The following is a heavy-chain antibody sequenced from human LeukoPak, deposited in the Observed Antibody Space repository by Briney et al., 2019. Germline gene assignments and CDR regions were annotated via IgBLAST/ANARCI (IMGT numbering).Heavy chain of an antibody. CDR1: GFTFSSYE. D-gene: IGHD6-19*01. CDR2: ITSSGRSI. V-gene: IGHV3-48*03. J-gene: IGHJ3*02. Sequence: GGSLRLSCSVSGFTFSSYEMNWVRQAPGKGLEWVSYITSSGRSIYYADSVKGRFTISRENAKNSLYLQMNSLRAEDTAAYYCARERLNAFDIWGQGTMVTVPS. CDR3: ARERLNAFDI.